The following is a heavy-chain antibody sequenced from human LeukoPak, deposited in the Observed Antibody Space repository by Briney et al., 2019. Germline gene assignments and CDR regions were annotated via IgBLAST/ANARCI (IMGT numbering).Heavy chain of an antibody. J-gene: IGHJ4*02. CDR2: ISYDAKSN. CDR3: ARDTLGEGEDANYAVYYFDY. V-gene: IGHV3-30*03. D-gene: IGHD4/OR15-4a*01. Sequence: PGGSLRLSCVTSGFTFSSYGMHWVRQVPGKGLEWVAVISYDAKSNYHVDSVKGRFTISRDNSKNTLYLQMNSLRAEDTAVYYCARDTLGEGEDANYAVYYFDYWGQGSVVTVSS. CDR1: GFTFSSYG.